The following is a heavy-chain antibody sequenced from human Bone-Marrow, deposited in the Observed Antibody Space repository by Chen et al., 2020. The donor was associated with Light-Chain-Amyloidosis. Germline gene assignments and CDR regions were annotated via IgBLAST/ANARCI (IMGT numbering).Heavy chain of an antibody. Sequence: EVQLVESGGDLVQPGRSLRLSCTAYGFTFDEHAIHWVRQPPGKGLEWVSGITGNSGHIDYADSVKGRFTVSRDNAKSSLYLQMNSLRVEDTALYFCARDLASSAWYALDSWGQGTQVTVSS. CDR2: ITGNSGHI. CDR1: GFTFDEHA. V-gene: IGHV3-9*01. D-gene: IGHD6-19*01. CDR3: ARDLASSAWYALDS. J-gene: IGHJ4*02.